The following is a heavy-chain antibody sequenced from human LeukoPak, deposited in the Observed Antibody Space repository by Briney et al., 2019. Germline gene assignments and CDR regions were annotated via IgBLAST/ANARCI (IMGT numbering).Heavy chain of an antibody. CDR3: TKSDWFDP. V-gene: IGHV3-74*01. Sequence: GGPLRLSCAASGFIFSCYWMHWVRQAPGKRLVWLSRIKDDGSITSYADSVKGLFTISRDNAKNTLYLQMNSLRVEDTAVYYCTKSDWFDPWGQGTLVTVSS. D-gene: IGHD3-3*01. J-gene: IGHJ5*02. CDR2: IKDDGSIT. CDR1: GFIFSCYW.